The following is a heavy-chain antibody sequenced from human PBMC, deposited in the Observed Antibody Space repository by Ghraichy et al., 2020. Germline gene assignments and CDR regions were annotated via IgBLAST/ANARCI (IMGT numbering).Heavy chain of an antibody. J-gene: IGHJ3*02. CDR1: GFTFSSYW. Sequence: GGSLRLSCAASGFTFSSYWMHWVRQAPGKGLVWVSRINSEGSSTNYADSVKGRFTISRDNAKNTVYLQMNSLRAEDTAVYYCARETYYDSSGYYGNDAFDIWGQGTMVTVSS. V-gene: IGHV3-74*01. CDR2: INSEGSST. CDR3: ARETYYDSSGYYGNDAFDI. D-gene: IGHD3-22*01.